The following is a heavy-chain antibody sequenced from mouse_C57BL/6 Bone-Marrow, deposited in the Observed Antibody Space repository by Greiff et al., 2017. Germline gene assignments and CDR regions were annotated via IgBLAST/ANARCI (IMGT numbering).Heavy chain of an antibody. V-gene: IGHV5-6*01. CDR3: ARQGYDCDGYFDV. D-gene: IGHD2-4*01. Sequence: EVKVVESGGDLVKPGGSLKLSCAASGFTFSSYGMSWVRQTPDKRLEWVATISSGGSYTYYPDSVKGRFTISRDNAKNTLYLQMSSLKSEDTAMYYCARQGYDCDGYFDVWGTGTTVTVSS. CDR2: ISSGGSYT. CDR1: GFTFSSYG. J-gene: IGHJ1*03.